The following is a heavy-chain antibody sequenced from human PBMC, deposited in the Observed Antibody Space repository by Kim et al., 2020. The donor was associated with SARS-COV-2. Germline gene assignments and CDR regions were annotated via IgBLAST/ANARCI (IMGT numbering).Heavy chain of an antibody. D-gene: IGHD2-21*02. CDR2: A. J-gene: IGHJ5*02. CDR3: ARGGTGGDCYS. Sequence: ANHAQKCQGRVTITAGKSTSTAYMELSSLRSEDTAVYYCARGGTGGDCYSWGQGTLVTVSS. V-gene: IGHV1-69*02.